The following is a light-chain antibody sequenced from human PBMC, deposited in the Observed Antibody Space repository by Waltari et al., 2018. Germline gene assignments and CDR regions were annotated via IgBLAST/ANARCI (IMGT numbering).Light chain of an antibody. CDR1: STDVGSYKL. Sequence: QSALTQPASVSGSPGQSLTTSCTGTSTDVGSYKLVSWYQQPPGKAPRLMIYADSNRPSGSSNRFSGSKSGNTASLTISGLQAEDEAAYYCCSYAGSSTVKFGEGTYLTVL. CDR2: ADS. J-gene: IGLJ2*01. CDR3: CSYAGSSTVK. V-gene: IGLV2-23*01.